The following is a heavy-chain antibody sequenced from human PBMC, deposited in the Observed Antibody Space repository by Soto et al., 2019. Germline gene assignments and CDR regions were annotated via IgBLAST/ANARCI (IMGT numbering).Heavy chain of an antibody. CDR2: IIPIFGTA. Sequence: SVKVSCKASGGTFSSCAISWVRQAPGQGLEWMGCIIPIFGTANYAQKFQGRVTITADESTSTAYLELSSLRSENTAVYYCARGDRDIVGVTAATDYYYYYGMDVGGQGTTVTVSS. V-gene: IGHV1-69*13. CDR1: GGTFSSCA. D-gene: IGHD2-2*01. CDR3: ARGDRDIVGVTAATDYYYYYGMDV. J-gene: IGHJ6*02.